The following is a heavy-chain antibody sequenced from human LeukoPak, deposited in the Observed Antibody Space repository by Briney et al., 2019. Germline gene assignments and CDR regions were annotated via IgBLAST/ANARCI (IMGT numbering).Heavy chain of an antibody. V-gene: IGHV3-21*01. Sequence: GGSLRLSCAASGFTFSSYSMNWVRQAPGKGLEWVSSISSSSSYIYYADSVKGRFTISRDNAKNSLYLQMNSLRVEDTAIYYRAKDHKAEGNRYFDYWGQGTLVTVSS. CDR2: ISSSSSYI. CDR1: GFTFSSYS. J-gene: IGHJ4*02. D-gene: IGHD2-15*01. CDR3: AKDHKAEGNRYFDY.